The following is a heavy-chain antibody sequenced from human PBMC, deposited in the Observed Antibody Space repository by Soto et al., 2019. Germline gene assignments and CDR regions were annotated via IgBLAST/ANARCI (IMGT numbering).Heavy chain of an antibody. D-gene: IGHD3-10*01. J-gene: IGHJ6*03. V-gene: IGHV3-33*06. CDR3: AKGGVEYYYYYMDF. CDR1: GFTFSSYG. Sequence: PGGSLRLSCAASGFTFSSYGMHWVRQAPGKGLEWVAVIWYDGSNKYYADSVKGRFTISRDNSKNTLYLQMNSLRAEDTAIYYCAKGGVEYYYYYMDFWGKGTTVTVSS. CDR2: IWYDGSNK.